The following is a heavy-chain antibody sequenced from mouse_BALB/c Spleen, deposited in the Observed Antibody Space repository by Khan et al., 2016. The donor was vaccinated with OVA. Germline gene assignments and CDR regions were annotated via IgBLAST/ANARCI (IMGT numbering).Heavy chain of an antibody. J-gene: IGHJ3*01. D-gene: IGHD3-2*01. CDR1: GYTFTNHP. V-gene: IGHV1S45*01. Sequence: VQLQQPGAELVRPGASVKISCKAFGYTFTNHPINWVKQRPGQGLDWIGYINPYNDYTNYNQEFKDKATLTVDKSSRTAYMELTSLTSEDSAVHYCENARQLGLVGWFAYWGQGTLVTVSA. CDR3: ENARQLGLVGWFAY. CDR2: INPYNDYT.